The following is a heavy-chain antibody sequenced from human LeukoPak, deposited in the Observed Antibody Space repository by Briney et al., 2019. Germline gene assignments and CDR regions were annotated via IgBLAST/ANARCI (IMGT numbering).Heavy chain of an antibody. CDR3: ARENNHLTWFDP. D-gene: IGHD1-14*01. Sequence: PSETLSLTCSVSGYSISSGYYWGWIRQPPGKGLEWIGNVFHSGSTYYNPSLKSRVTISVDTSKNQFSLKLSSVTATDTAVYYCARENNHLTWFDPWGQGTLVTVSS. J-gene: IGHJ5*02. CDR2: VFHSGST. V-gene: IGHV4-38-2*02. CDR1: GYSISSGYY.